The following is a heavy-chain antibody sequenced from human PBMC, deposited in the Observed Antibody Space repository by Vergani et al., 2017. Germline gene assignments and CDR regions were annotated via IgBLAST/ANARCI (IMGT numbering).Heavy chain of an antibody. J-gene: IGHJ4*02. Sequence: EMQLVQSGAEVRKPGESVKISCRTSGYNFDIYWIGWVRQMPGKGLEWMGIVYPADSDTRYSPSFKGQVTVSADKSTSTAYLQWSSLKASDTAMYYCARRDGQGRLFDYWGQGTLVTVSS. CDR2: VYPADSDT. V-gene: IGHV5-51*01. CDR3: ARRDGQGRLFDY. CDR1: GYNFDIYW. D-gene: IGHD5-24*01.